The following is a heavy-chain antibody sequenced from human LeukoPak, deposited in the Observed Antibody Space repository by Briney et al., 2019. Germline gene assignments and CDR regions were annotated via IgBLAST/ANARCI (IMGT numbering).Heavy chain of an antibody. J-gene: IGHJ4*02. V-gene: IGHV3-48*03. CDR2: ISSSGNTI. CDR1: GFTVSSYE. Sequence: PGGSLRLSCAASGFTVSSYEMNWVRQAPGKGLEWVSYISSSGNTIFYVDSVKGRFTISRDNDKKSLYLQMNSLRAEDTAVYYCAREASWGGYCYGYCDYWGQGTLVTVSS. CDR3: AREASWGGYCYGYCDY. D-gene: IGHD5-18*01.